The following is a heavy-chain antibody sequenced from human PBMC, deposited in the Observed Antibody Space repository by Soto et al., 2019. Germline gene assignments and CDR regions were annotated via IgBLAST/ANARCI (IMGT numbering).Heavy chain of an antibody. Sequence: SETLSLTCAVYGGSFSGYYWSWIRQPPGKGLEWIGEINHSGTTNCNPSLMSRVTISVDTSKSQFSLKLSSVTAADTAVYYCARVFELQKSYYYYGMDVSGHGTTVTVSS. J-gene: IGHJ6*02. CDR1: GGSFSGYY. D-gene: IGHD1-26*01. V-gene: IGHV4-34*01. CDR3: ARVFELQKSYYYYGMDV. CDR2: INHSGTT.